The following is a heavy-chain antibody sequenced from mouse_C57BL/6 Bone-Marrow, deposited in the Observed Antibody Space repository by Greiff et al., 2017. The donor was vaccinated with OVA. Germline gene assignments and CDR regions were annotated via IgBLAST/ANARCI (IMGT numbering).Heavy chain of an antibody. J-gene: IGHJ3*01. V-gene: IGHV3-6*01. D-gene: IGHD2-1*01. Sequence: VQLKESGPGLVKPSQSLSLTCSVTGYSITSGYYWYWIRQFPGNQLEWMGYISYDGSNNYNPSLKNRISITPDTSKNQFFLKLNSVTTEDTATYYCAREGGNYEGGFAYWGQGTLVTVSA. CDR2: ISYDGSN. CDR1: GYSITSGYY. CDR3: AREGGNYEGGFAY.